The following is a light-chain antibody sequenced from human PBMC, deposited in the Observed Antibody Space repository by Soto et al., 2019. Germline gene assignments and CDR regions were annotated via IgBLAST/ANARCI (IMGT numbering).Light chain of an antibody. CDR3: QQYDRPPYS. Sequence: EIVVTQSPGTLSLSPGERGTLSRRASQSVSRNNLAWYQQRPGQPPRLFIYGASSRAPGIPDRFSGSGSGTDFTLTISRLEPEDSAVYFCQQYDRPPYSFGQGTKLEIK. J-gene: IGKJ2*01. CDR2: GAS. CDR1: QSVSRNN. V-gene: IGKV3-20*01.